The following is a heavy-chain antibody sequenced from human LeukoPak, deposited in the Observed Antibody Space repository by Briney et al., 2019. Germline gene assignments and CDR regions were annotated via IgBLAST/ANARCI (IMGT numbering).Heavy chain of an antibody. CDR3: ARDPDIYGSGSFLFDY. CDR2: ISYDGSNK. Sequence: GGSLRLSCAASGFTFSSYAMHWVRQAPGKGLEWVAVISYDGSNKYYADSEKGRFTISRDNSKNTLYLQMNSLRAEDTGVYYCARDPDIYGSGSFLFDYWGQGTLVTVSS. J-gene: IGHJ4*02. V-gene: IGHV3-30*04. D-gene: IGHD3-10*01. CDR1: GFTFSSYA.